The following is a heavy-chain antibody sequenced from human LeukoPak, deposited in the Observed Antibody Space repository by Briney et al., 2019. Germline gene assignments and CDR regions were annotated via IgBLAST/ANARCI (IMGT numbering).Heavy chain of an antibody. V-gene: IGHV3-7*01. CDR1: GFTFSSYW. CDR3: ARVRYSGYDRGSDY. J-gene: IGHJ4*02. Sequence: GGSLRLSCAASGFTFSSYWMSWVRQAPGKGLEWVANIKQDGSEKYYVDSVTGRFTISRDNAKNSLYLQMNSLRAEDTAVYYCARVRYSGYDRGSDYWGQGTLVTVSS. CDR2: IKQDGSEK. D-gene: IGHD5-12*01.